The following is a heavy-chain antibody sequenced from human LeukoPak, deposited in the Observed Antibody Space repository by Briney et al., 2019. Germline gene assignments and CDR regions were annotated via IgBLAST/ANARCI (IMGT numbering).Heavy chain of an antibody. J-gene: IGHJ4*02. CDR1: GGSFSGYY. V-gene: IGHV4-34*01. D-gene: IGHD3-10*01. Sequence: PSETLSLTCAVYGGSFSGYYWSWIRQPPGKGLEWIGEINHSGSTNYNPSLKCRVTISVDTSKNQFSLKLSSVTAADTAVYYCARGSLQYGSGRAPYDYWGQGTLVTVSS. CDR2: INHSGST. CDR3: ARGSLQYGSGRAPYDY.